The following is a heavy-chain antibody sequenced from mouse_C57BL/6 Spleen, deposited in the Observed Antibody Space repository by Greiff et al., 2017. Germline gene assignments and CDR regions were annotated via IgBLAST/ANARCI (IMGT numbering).Heavy chain of an antibody. CDR2: INPSTGGT. V-gene: IGHV1-42*01. CDR3: AITTVVAEGAMDY. Sequence: EVKVVESGPELVKPGASVKISCKASGYSFTGYYMNWVKQSPEKSLEWIGEINPSTGGTTYNQKFKAKATLTVDKSSSTAYMQLKSLTSEDSAVYYCAITTVVAEGAMDYWGQGTSVTVSS. J-gene: IGHJ4*01. CDR1: GYSFTGYY. D-gene: IGHD1-1*01.